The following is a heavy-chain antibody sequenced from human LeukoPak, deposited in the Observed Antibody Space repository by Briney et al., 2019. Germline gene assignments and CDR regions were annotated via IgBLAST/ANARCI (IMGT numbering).Heavy chain of an antibody. CDR3: ARGWPGYSSGWYYFDS. V-gene: IGHV4-38-2*01. J-gene: IGHJ4*02. CDR2: IYHTGTT. CDR1: GYSISSGYF. Sequence: SETLSLTCAVSGYSISSGYFWGWIRQPPGKGLEWIGNIYHTGTTYYNPSLKSRVTISVDTSKNQFSLKLSSVTAADTAVFYCARGWPGYSSGWYYFDSWGQGTLVTVSA. D-gene: IGHD6-19*01.